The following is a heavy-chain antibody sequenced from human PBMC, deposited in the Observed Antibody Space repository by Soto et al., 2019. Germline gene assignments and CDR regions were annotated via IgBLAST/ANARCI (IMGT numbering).Heavy chain of an antibody. CDR1: GGSISSYY. CDR2: IYYSGST. Sequence: PSETLSLTCTVSGGSISSYYWSWIRQPPGKGLERIGYIYYSGSTNYNRSHKSRGSISVETCKNQFSLKLSSVTAADSSVYYCARAYGGYADYWGQGALVTVS. D-gene: IGHD5-12*01. J-gene: IGHJ4*02. V-gene: IGHV4-59*01. CDR3: ARAYGGYADY.